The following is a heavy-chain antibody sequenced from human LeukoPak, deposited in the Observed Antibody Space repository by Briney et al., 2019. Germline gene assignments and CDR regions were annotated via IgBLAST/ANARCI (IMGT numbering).Heavy chain of an antibody. D-gene: IGHD3-16*02. CDR3: ARSLGELSLAAAY. V-gene: IGHV3-7*01. CDR2: INPDGSRI. J-gene: IGHJ4*02. Sequence: GGSLRLSCAASGFTFSTSWMTWVHQAPGKGLDWLGNINPDGSRINYVDSVKGRFTFSRDNAKNSLYLQMNSLRVEDTAVYYCARSLGELSLAAAYWGQGILVTVSS. CDR1: GFTFSTSW.